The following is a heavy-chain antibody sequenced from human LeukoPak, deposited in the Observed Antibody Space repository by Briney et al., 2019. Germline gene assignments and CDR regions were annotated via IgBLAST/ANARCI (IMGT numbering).Heavy chain of an antibody. CDR2: IIPNIGTA. J-gene: IGHJ6*03. D-gene: IGHD2-21*01. CDR1: GCTFTSYA. V-gene: IGHV1-69*05. CDR3: ARDASGGDTVGYYYYMDV. Sequence: ASVKVSCKASGCTFTSYAISWVRQAPGQGLEWMGGIIPNIGTANYAQKFQGRVTITTDESTSTAYMELSSLRSEDTAVYYCARDASGGDTVGYYYYMDVWGKGTTVTVSS.